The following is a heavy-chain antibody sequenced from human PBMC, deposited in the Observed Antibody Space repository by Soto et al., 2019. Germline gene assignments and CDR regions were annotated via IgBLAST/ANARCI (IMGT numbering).Heavy chain of an antibody. V-gene: IGHV1-18*01. Sequence: ASVKVSCKASGFTFSTYGLTWVRQAPGQGLEWLGWISPYNDNTDYAQKVQGRVTMTTETSTNTAYMELRSLRSDDTAMYYCVLGHCSGGTCYSGYYGMDVWGQGTTVTVSS. CDR1: GFTFSTYG. CDR3: VLGHCSGGTCYSGYYGMDV. J-gene: IGHJ6*02. CDR2: ISPYNDNT. D-gene: IGHD2-15*01.